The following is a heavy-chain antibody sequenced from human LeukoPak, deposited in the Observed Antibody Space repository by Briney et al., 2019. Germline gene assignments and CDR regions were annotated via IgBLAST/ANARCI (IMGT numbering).Heavy chain of an antibody. J-gene: IGHJ4*02. D-gene: IGHD4-17*01. CDR2: INPNSGGT. Sequence: ASVKVSCKASGYTFTGYYMHWVRQAPGQGLEWMGWINPNSGGTNYAQKFQGRVTMTRDTSISTAYMELSRLRSDDTAVYYCAKGDYGDYGILAYWGQGTLVTVSS. CDR3: AKGDYGDYGILAY. V-gene: IGHV1-2*02. CDR1: GYTFTGYY.